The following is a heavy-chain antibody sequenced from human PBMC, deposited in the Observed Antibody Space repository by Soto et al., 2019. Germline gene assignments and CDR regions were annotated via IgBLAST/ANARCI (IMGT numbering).Heavy chain of an antibody. CDR3: ARSGGSYEYYYYYGMDV. V-gene: IGHV1-69*13. D-gene: IGHD2-15*01. Sequence: SVKVSCKASGGTFSSYAISWVRQAPGQGLEWMGGIIPIFGTANYAQKFQGRVTITADEPTSTAYMELSSLRSEDTAVYYCARSGGSYEYYYYYGMDVWGQGTTVTVSS. CDR1: GGTFSSYA. J-gene: IGHJ6*02. CDR2: IIPIFGTA.